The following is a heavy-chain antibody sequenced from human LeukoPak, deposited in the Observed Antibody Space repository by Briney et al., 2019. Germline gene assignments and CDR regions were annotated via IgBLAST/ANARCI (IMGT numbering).Heavy chain of an antibody. CDR3: AKEFDYYDSSGPRD. D-gene: IGHD3-22*01. CDR2: IRYDGSNK. J-gene: IGHJ3*01. Sequence: PGGSLRLSCAASGFTFSSYAMSWVRQAPGKGLEWVAFIRYDGSNKYYADSVKGRFTISRDNSKNTLYLQMNSLRAEDTAVYYCAKEFDYYDSSGPRDWGQGTMVTVSS. V-gene: IGHV3-30*02. CDR1: GFTFSSYA.